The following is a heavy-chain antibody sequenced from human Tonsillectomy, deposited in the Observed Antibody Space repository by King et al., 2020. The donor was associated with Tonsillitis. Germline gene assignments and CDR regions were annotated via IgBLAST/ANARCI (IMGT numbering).Heavy chain of an antibody. CDR3: ARGGFDWLLSPYLDY. CDR1: GFTFSSYE. D-gene: IGHD3-9*01. J-gene: IGHJ4*02. V-gene: IGHV3-48*03. CDR2: ISSSGSTI. Sequence: VQLVESGGGLVQPAGSLRLSCAASGFTFSSYEMNWVRQAPGKGLEWVSYISSSGSTIYYADSLRGRFTISRDNAKNSLYLQMNSLRAEDTAVYYCARGGFDWLLSPYLDYWGQGTLVTVSS.